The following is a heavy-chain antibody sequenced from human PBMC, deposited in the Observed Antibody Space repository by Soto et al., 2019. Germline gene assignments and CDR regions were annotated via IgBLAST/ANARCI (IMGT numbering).Heavy chain of an antibody. CDR3: AVAMVREILIFESSGMHV. V-gene: IGHV1-69*01. CDR2: IIPNFDTP. Sequence: QVHLVQSGAEVKKPGSSVKVSCKTSGGSFNNYAVSWVRQAPGQGLGWMGGIIPNFDTPNYAQKFQDRVTISADESTSTVYMELRSLRSNDTAVYYCAVAMVREILIFESSGMHVWGQGTTVIVSS. D-gene: IGHD3-10*01. CDR1: GGSFNNYA. J-gene: IGHJ6*02.